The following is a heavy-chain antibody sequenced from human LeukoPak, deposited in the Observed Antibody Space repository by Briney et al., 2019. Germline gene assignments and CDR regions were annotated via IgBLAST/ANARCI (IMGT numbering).Heavy chain of an antibody. V-gene: IGHV4-4*07. CDR3: ARDWSSSANYYMDV. CDR2: IYTSGST. D-gene: IGHD3-3*01. Sequence: LETLSLTCTVSGGSISSYYWSWIRQPAGKGLEWIGRIYTSGSTNYNPSLKSRVTMSVDTSKNQFSLKLSSVTAADTAVYYCARDWSSSANYYMDVWGKGTTVTVSS. J-gene: IGHJ6*03. CDR1: GGSISSYY.